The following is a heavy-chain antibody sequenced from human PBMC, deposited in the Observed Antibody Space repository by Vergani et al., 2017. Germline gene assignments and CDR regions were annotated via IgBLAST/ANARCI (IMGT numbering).Heavy chain of an antibody. J-gene: IGHJ3*02. CDR1: GGSFSGYY. V-gene: IGHV4-34*01. Sequence: QVQLQQWGAGLLKPSETLSLTCAVYGGSFSGYYWSWIRQPPGKGLEWVGEINHSGSTNYNPSLKSRVTISVDTSKNQFSLKLSSVTAADTAVYYCASWFGELLYDAFDIWGQGTMVTVSS. CDR3: ASWFGELLYDAFDI. D-gene: IGHD3-10*01. CDR2: INHSGST.